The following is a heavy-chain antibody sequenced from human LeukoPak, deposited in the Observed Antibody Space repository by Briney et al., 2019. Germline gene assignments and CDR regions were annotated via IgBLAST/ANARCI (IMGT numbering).Heavy chain of an antibody. V-gene: IGHV3-53*01. J-gene: IGHJ4*02. D-gene: IGHD6-19*01. CDR3: AKVRAPSGWFNSDY. CDR2: IYSGGST. Sequence: TGGSLRLSCAASGFTVSSNYMSWVRQAPGKGLEWVSVIYSGGSTYYADSVKGRFTISRDNSKNTLYLQMNSLSVEDTAAYYCAKVRAPSGWFNSDYWGQGTLVTVSS. CDR1: GFTVSSNY.